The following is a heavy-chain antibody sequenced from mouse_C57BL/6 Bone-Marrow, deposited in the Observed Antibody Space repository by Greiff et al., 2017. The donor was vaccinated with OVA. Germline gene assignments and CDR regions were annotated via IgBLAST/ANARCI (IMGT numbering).Heavy chain of an antibody. CDR3: ARHKDYYGSSYSYFDV. CDR2: ISNGGGST. Sequence: EVNVVESGGGLVQPGGSLKLSCAASGFTFSDYYMYWVRQTPEKRLEWVAYISNGGGSTYYPDTVKGRFTISRDNAKNTLYLQMSRLKSEDTAMYYCARHKDYYGSSYSYFDVWGTGTTVTVSS. V-gene: IGHV5-12*01. J-gene: IGHJ1*03. D-gene: IGHD1-1*01. CDR1: GFTFSDYY.